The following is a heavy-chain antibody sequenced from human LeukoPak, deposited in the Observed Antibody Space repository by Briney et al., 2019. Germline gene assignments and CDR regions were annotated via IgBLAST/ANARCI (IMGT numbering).Heavy chain of an antibody. CDR3: AREIIWGTYRRLYYFDS. CDR1: GFTFSDYY. Sequence: LRLSCVASGFTFSDYYMGWIRQAPGKGLEWIGEINHSASARYSPSLKSRVTMSVDTSKNQFSLKLTSVTAADMAIYYCAREIIWGTYRRLYYFDSWGQGTLVTVSS. J-gene: IGHJ4*02. CDR2: INHSASA. V-gene: IGHV4-34*01. D-gene: IGHD3-16*02.